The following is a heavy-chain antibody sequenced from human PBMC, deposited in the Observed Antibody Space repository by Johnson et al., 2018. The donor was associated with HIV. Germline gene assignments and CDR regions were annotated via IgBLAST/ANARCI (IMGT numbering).Heavy chain of an antibody. CDR2: IYSGDST. Sequence: VQLVESGGGLVQPGGSLRLSCAASGFTFSSYAMSWVRQAPGKGLEWVSVIYSGDSTYYEDSVKGRFIISRDNSKHTLYLQMNRLRADDTAVYYCARSRQVGTPDAFDIWGQGTMVTVSS. D-gene: IGHD1-14*01. V-gene: IGHV3-66*01. CDR3: ARSRQVGTPDAFDI. J-gene: IGHJ3*02. CDR1: GFTFSSYA.